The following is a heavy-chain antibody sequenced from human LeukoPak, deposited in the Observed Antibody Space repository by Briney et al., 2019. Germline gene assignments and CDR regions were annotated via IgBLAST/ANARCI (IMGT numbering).Heavy chain of an antibody. CDR1: GYTFTSYG. CDR2: ISAYNGNT. J-gene: IGHJ6*02. D-gene: IGHD3-10*01. CDR3: ARDWHYYGSEDYGMDV. Sequence: ASVKVSCKASGYTFTSYGISWVRQAPGQGLEWMGWISAYNGNTNYAQKLHGRVTMTTDTSTSTAYMELRSLRSDDTAVYYCARDWHYYGSEDYGMDVWGQGTTVTVSS. V-gene: IGHV1-18*01.